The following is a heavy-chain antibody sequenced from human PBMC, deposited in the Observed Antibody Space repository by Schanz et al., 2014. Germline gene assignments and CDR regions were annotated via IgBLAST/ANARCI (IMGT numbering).Heavy chain of an antibody. D-gene: IGHD3-16*01. Sequence: EVQLVESGGGLVKPGDSLRLSCAASGFTFSSYTMKWVRQAPGKGLEWVSSISSTSTYLYYADSVKGRFTISRDSARNSLYLQRSSLRAEDTAVYYCARGTPFRCDYWGQGTLVTVSS. V-gene: IGHV3-21*01. CDR2: ISSTSTYL. CDR3: ARGTPFRCDY. J-gene: IGHJ4*02. CDR1: GFTFSSYT.